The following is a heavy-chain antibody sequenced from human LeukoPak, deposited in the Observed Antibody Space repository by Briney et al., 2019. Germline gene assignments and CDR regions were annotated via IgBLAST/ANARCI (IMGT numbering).Heavy chain of an antibody. J-gene: IGHJ6*02. D-gene: IGHD3-10*01. CDR3: ARVALWFGAATRDYYYGMDV. CDR2: IIPIFGTT. CDR1: GGTFSSYA. V-gene: IGHV1-69*01. Sequence: SVKVSCTASGGTFSSYAISWVRQAPGQGLEWMGGIIPIFGTTNYAQKFQGRVTITADESTSTAYMELSSLRSEDTAVYYCARVALWFGAATRDYYYGMDVWGQGTTVTVSS.